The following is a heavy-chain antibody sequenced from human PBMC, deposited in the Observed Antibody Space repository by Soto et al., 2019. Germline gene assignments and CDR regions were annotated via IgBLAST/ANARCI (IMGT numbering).Heavy chain of an antibody. Sequence: ASVKVSCKASGYTFTTYFIHWVRQASGKGLEWVGRIRSKANSYATAYAASVKGRFTISRDDSKNTAYLQMNSLKTEDTAVYYCTRMGGESRVYWGQGTLVTVSS. CDR3: TRMGGESRVY. CDR2: IRSKANSYAT. J-gene: IGHJ4*02. D-gene: IGHD3-16*01. CDR1: GYTFTTYF. V-gene: IGHV3-73*01.